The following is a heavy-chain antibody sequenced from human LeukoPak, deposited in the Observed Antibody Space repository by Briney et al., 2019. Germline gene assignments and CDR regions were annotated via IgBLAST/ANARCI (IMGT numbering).Heavy chain of an antibody. CDR3: ARLSDPSKSPGPLDV. V-gene: IGHV1-69*13. J-gene: IGHJ6*04. CDR1: GDTFNSVA. CDR2: IIPIFGTA. D-gene: IGHD4-11*01. Sequence: SVTVSCKASGDTFNSVALSWVRLAPGQGLEWMGGIIPIFGTANYAQRFRGRVTITSDESTSTAYMEITSLTSDDTAVYYCARLSDPSKSPGPLDVWGKGTTVTVSS.